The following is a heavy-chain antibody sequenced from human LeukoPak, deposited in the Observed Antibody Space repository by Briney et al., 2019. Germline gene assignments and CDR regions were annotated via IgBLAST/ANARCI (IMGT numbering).Heavy chain of an antibody. J-gene: IGHJ3*02. CDR3: ATAAAGRAFDI. V-gene: IGHV1-24*01. CDR1: GYTLTELS. D-gene: IGHD6-13*01. Sequence: ASVKVSCKVSGYTLTELSMHWVRHAPGKGLEWMGGFDPEDGVTIYAQKFQGRVTMTEATSTDTAYMELRSLRSEDTGVYYCATAAAGRAFDIWGQGTMVTVSS. CDR2: FDPEDGVT.